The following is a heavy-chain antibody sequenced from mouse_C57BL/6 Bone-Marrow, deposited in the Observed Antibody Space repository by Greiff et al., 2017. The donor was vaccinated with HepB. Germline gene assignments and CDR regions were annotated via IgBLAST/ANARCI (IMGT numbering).Heavy chain of an antibody. CDR3: TRNGYYGSSEDWYFDV. D-gene: IGHD1-1*01. J-gene: IGHJ1*03. Sequence: QVQLQQSGAELVRPGASVTLSCKASGYTFTDYEMHWVKQTPVHGLEWIGAIDPETGGTAYNQKFKGKAILTADKSSSTAYMELRSLTSEDSAVYYCTRNGYYGSSEDWYFDVWGTGTTVTVSS. V-gene: IGHV1-15*01. CDR2: IDPETGGT. CDR1: GYTFTDYE.